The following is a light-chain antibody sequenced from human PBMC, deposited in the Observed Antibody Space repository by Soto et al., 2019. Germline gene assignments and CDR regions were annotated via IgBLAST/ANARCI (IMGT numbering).Light chain of an antibody. J-gene: IGKJ5*01. CDR1: QPITSRY. CDR2: RTF. CDR3: QQDDTSPPT. Sequence: IVLPQSPGTLSLSQGERATLSCRASQPITSRYLDWYKHQPGQAPRLLIYRTFARAPGIPDRFSGGGSGTDFTLTISRLEREDFAVYYCQQDDTSPPTLGQGTRLYIK. V-gene: IGKV3-20*01.